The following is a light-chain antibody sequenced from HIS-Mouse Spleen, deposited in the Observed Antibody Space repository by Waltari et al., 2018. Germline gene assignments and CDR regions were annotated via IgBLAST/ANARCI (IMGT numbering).Light chain of an antibody. Sequence: SYELTQPPSVSVSPGQTARITCSGDALPKKYAYWYQQKSGQAPVLVIYEDSKRPYGIPERFSGSSSGTMATLTISGPQVEDEADYYCYSTDSSGNHRVFGGGTKLTVL. CDR1: ALPKKY. CDR2: EDS. V-gene: IGLV3-10*01. J-gene: IGLJ2*01. CDR3: YSTDSSGNHRV.